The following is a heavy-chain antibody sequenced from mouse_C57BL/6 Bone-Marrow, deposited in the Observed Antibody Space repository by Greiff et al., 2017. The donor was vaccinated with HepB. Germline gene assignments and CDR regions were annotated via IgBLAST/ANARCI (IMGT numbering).Heavy chain of an antibody. Sequence: QVQLQQPGAELVKPGASVKLSCKASGYTFTSYWMHWVKQRPGRGLEWIGRIEPNSGGTKYNEKFKSKATLTVDKPSSTAYMQLSSLTSEDSAVYYCARGDYRGYDAMDYWGQGTSVTVSS. J-gene: IGHJ4*01. CDR3: ARGDYRGYDAMDY. D-gene: IGHD2-4*01. CDR1: GYTFTSYW. CDR2: IEPNSGGT. V-gene: IGHV1-72*01.